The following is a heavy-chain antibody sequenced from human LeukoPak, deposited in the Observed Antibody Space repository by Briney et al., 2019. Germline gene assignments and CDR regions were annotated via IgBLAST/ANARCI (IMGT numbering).Heavy chain of an antibody. CDR2: IYYSGST. CDR3: ARRPGYDFWSGYPRGLRDWYFDL. J-gene: IGHJ2*01. Sequence: KPSETLSLTCTVSGGSISSYYWSWVRQPPGKGLEWIGYIYYSGSTNYNPSLKSRVTISVDTSKNQFSLKLSSVTAADTAVYYCARRPGYDFWSGYPRGLRDWYFDLWGRGTLVTVSS. D-gene: IGHD3-3*01. V-gene: IGHV4-59*12. CDR1: GGSISSYY.